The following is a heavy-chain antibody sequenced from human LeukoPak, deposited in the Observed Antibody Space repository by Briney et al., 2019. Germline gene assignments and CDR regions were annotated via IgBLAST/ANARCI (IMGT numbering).Heavy chain of an antibody. Sequence: GESLKISCQGSGYTFTNYWIGWVRQMPGKGLEWMGSINPGDSEIKYSPSFQGQVTISADKSISTAYLQWSSLKASDNAMYYCARPGYRSRYFDYWGHGALVTVSS. CDR1: GYTFTNYW. V-gene: IGHV5-51*01. J-gene: IGHJ4*01. CDR2: INPGDSEI. D-gene: IGHD6-19*01. CDR3: ARPGYRSRYFDY.